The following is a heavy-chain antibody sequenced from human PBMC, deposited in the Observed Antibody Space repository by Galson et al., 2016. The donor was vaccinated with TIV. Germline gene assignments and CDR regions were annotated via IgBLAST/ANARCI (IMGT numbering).Heavy chain of an antibody. J-gene: IGHJ5*02. D-gene: IGHD6-19*01. V-gene: IGHV3-33*01. Sequence: SLRLSCAASGFSFSSYGMHWVRQAPGKGLEWVALIWYEGIKKDYADSVKGRFTVTRDNSKSTVYLQMNSLRAEDTAIHYCARIQGDSSGWFDVWGQGTEVTVSS. CDR1: GFSFSSYG. CDR2: IWYEGIKK. CDR3: ARIQGDSSGWFDV.